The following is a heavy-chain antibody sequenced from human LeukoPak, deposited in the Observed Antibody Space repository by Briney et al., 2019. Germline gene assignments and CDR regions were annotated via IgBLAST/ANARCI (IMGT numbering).Heavy chain of an antibody. CDR3: ARHVFHSSTWYGPIDY. CDR2: IYYSGST. D-gene: IGHD6-13*01. Sequence: PSEALSLTCSVSGGSISSYYWGWIRQPPGKGLEWTGSIYYSGSTYYNPSLQSRVTISVDTSKNHFSLKLRSVTAADTAVYYCARHVFHSSTWYGPIDYWGQGTLVTVSS. J-gene: IGHJ4*02. V-gene: IGHV4-39*01. CDR1: GGSISSYY.